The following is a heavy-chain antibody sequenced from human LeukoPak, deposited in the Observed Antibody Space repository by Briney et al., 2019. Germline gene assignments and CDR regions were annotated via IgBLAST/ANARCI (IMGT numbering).Heavy chain of an antibody. CDR2: IYYSGST. V-gene: IGHV4-59*08. D-gene: IGHD6-13*01. CDR1: GCSISSYY. J-gene: IGHJ5*02. Sequence: ASETLSLTCTVSGCSISSYYWSWIRQPPGKGLEWIGYIYYSGSTNYNPSLKSRVTISVDTSKNQFSLKLSSVTAEDTAVYYCARLIADNNGDWFDPWGQGTLVTVSS. CDR3: ARLIADNNGDWFDP.